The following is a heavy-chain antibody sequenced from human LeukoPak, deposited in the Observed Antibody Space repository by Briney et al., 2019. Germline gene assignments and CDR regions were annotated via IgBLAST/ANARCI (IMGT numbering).Heavy chain of an antibody. CDR1: GGSVRSDY. D-gene: IGHD6-13*01. Sequence: KPSETLSLTCTVSGGSVRSDYWSWIRQPPGEGLEWMGYIDYSGRGDYNPSLKSRVTISVDTSKNQFSLRLSSVTAADTAVYYCASHNPFSGSWYGFDRWGQGTLVTVYS. V-gene: IGHV4-59*08. J-gene: IGHJ5*02. CDR3: ASHNPFSGSWYGFDR. CDR2: IDYSGRG.